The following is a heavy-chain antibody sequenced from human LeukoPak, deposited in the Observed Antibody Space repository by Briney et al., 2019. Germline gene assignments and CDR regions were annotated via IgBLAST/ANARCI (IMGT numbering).Heavy chain of an antibody. J-gene: IGHJ4*02. Sequence: KPSETLSLTCTVSGGSISSYYWSWIRQPAGKGLEWIGRIYTSGSTNYNPSLKSRVTMSVDTSKNQFSLKLSSVTAADTAVYYCAREGHQTRNYHLDWLLSTPNYFDYWGQGTLVTVSS. V-gene: IGHV4-4*07. CDR1: GGSISSYY. CDR3: AREGHQTRNYHLDWLLSTPNYFDY. CDR2: IYTSGST. D-gene: IGHD3-9*01.